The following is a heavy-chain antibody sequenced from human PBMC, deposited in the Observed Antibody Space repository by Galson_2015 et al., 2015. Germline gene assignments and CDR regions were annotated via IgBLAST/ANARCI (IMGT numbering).Heavy chain of an antibody. V-gene: IGHV4-59*01. CDR2: IYYSGST. CDR3: ARDQDDYSNPGRGGMDV. CDR1: GGSISSYY. D-gene: IGHD4-11*01. Sequence: ETLSLTCTVSGGSISSYYWSWIRQPPGKGLEWIGYIYYSGSTNYNPSLKSRVTISVDTSKNQFSLKLSSVTAADTAVYYCARDQDDYSNPGRGGMDVWGQGTTDTVSS. J-gene: IGHJ6*02.